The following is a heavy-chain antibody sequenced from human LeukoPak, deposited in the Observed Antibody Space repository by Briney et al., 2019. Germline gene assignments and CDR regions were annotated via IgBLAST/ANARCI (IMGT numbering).Heavy chain of an antibody. J-gene: IGHJ4*02. D-gene: IGHD1-1*01. CDR3: ARDWGTTGTTGWLFDY. CDR2: IWYDGSNK. CDR1: GFTFGERG. Sequence: GGSLRLSCAASGFTFGERGMRWVRQAPGKGLEWLAIIWYDGSNKYYADSVKGRFTISRDNSKNTLYSQMNTPRAEDTAVYYCARDWGTTGTTGWLFDYWGQGALVIVSS. V-gene: IGHV3-33*01.